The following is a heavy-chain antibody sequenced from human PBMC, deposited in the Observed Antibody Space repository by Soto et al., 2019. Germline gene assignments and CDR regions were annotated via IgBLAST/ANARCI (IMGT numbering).Heavy chain of an antibody. V-gene: IGHV3-7*03. CDR2: IKGDGSEK. J-gene: IGHJ4*02. D-gene: IGHD6-6*01. CDR3: AREREPRLSDH. CDR1: GFTFKRFW. Sequence: ESGGGLVQPGGSLSLSCATSGFTFKRFWMNWVRQAQGKGLEWVATIKGDGSEKQYADAVKGRFTVSRDNAKNLVYLQMDSLRAEDTALYYCAREREPRLSDHWGQGTLVTVSS.